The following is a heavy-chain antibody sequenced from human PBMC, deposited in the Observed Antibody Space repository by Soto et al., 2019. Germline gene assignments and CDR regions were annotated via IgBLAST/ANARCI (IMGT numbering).Heavy chain of an antibody. Sequence: PSETLSLTCTVSGGSISNSYWSWIRQSPGKGLEWIGYIYSSGSTNYNPSLKSRVTISVDTSKNQFSLKLSSVTAADTAVYYCARVSLGLIPDYGMDVWGQGTTVTVSS. CDR3: ARVSLGLIPDYGMDV. J-gene: IGHJ6*02. V-gene: IGHV4-59*08. D-gene: IGHD3-16*01. CDR1: GGSISNSY. CDR2: IYSSGST.